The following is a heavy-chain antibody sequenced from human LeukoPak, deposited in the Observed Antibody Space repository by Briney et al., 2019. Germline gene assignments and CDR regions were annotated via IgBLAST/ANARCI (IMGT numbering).Heavy chain of an antibody. CDR2: IYPGDSDT. Sequence: GESLKISCKGSGYSFTSYWIGWVRQMPGKGLEWMGIIYPGDSDTRYSPSFQGQVTISADKSISTAYLQWSSLKASDTATYYCARSYSSGWYYYYMDVWGKGTTVTVSS. D-gene: IGHD6-19*01. CDR1: GYSFTSYW. CDR3: ARSYSSGWYYYYMDV. J-gene: IGHJ6*03. V-gene: IGHV5-51*01.